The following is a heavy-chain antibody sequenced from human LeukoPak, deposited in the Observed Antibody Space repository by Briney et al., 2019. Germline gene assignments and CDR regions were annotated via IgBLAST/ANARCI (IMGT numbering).Heavy chain of an antibody. CDR2: ISSTSSYI. J-gene: IGHJ6*04. CDR1: GFTFSSYT. Sequence: PGGSLRLSCAASGFTFSSYTMNWVRQAPGKGLEWVSSISSTSSYIHYADSVKGRFTISRDNAKNSLYLQMNSLRAEDTAVYYCAELGITIIGGVWGKGTTVTISS. V-gene: IGHV3-21*01. CDR3: AELGITIIGGV. D-gene: IGHD3-10*02.